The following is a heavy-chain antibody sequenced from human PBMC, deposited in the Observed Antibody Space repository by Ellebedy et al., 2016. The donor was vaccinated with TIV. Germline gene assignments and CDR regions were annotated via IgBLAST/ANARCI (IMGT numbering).Heavy chain of an antibody. J-gene: IGHJ3*01. D-gene: IGHD3-9*01. V-gene: IGHV1-18*04. CDR3: GFSTITVGLGAFDF. CDR2: ISDYNNIT. CDR1: GYILNSYV. Sequence: ASVKVSCKASGYILNSYVFSWVRQAPGQGLEWVGWISDYNNITKNEQKFQGRVSMTTDTATNTAYMELRSLRSDDTALYYCGFSTITVGLGAFDFWGQGTMVTVSS.